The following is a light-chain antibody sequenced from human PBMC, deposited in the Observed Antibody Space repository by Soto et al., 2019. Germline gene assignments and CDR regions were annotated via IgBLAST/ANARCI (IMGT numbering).Light chain of an antibody. Sequence: QSALTQPPSASGTPGQRVTISCSGSSSNIGRNTVNWYQQVPGTAPKLLIYNNNQRPSGVPDRFSGSKSGTSASLAFIGLQSEDEADYYCAAWDDGLNGSVFGAGTKVTVL. CDR2: NNN. CDR1: SSNIGRNT. J-gene: IGLJ1*01. V-gene: IGLV1-44*01. CDR3: AAWDDGLNGSV.